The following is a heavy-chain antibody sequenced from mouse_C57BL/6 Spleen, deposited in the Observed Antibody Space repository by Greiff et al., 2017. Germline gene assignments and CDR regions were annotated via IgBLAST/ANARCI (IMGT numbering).Heavy chain of an antibody. D-gene: IGHD1-1*01. Sequence: EVQLVESGGGLVQPKGSLKLSCAASGFTSNTYAMHWVRQAPGKGLEWVARIRSKSSNYATYYADSVKDRFTISRDDSQSMLYLQMNNLKTEDTAMYYCVRDDYGSSYVGFAYWGQGTLVTVSA. J-gene: IGHJ3*01. CDR3: VRDDYGSSYVGFAY. CDR1: GFTSNTYA. CDR2: IRSKSSNYAT. V-gene: IGHV10-3*01.